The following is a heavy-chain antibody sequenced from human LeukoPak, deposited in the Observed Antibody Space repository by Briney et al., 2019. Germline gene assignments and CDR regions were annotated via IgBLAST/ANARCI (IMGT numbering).Heavy chain of an antibody. D-gene: IGHD3-3*01. J-gene: IGHJ4*02. CDR2: IGSSGADP. CDR1: GLTFSSYA. Sequence: PGGSLRLSCTASGLTFSSYAMTWVRQAPGKGLEWDSSIGSSGADPYYADSVKGRFTISRDNSKNMLYLQMSSLRAEDTAIYRCAKLTFGVVITRYEGYWGQGTLVTVSS. CDR3: AKLTFGVVITRYEGY. V-gene: IGHV3-23*01.